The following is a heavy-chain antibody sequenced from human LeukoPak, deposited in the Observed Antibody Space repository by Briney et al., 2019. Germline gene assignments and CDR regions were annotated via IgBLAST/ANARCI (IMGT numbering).Heavy chain of an antibody. CDR3: ARGKAYSGSYYGIFDY. V-gene: IGHV4-38-2*02. Sequence: SETLSLTCTVSGFSISNDYYWTWLRQPPGKGLEWIGSIYHSGTTYYNPSLRGRVSISLDTSKTQFPLKLSSVTAADTAVYYCARGKAYSGSYYGIFDYWGQGTLVTVSS. CDR2: IYHSGTT. J-gene: IGHJ4*02. CDR1: GFSISNDYY. D-gene: IGHD1-26*01.